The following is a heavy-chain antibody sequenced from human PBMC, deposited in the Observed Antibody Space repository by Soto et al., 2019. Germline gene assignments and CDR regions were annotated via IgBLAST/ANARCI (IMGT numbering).Heavy chain of an antibody. CDR1: GFTFGDSW. D-gene: IGHD3-16*01. J-gene: IGHJ6*02. Sequence: GGSLRLSCAASGFTFGDSWMDWARQVPGKGPEWVANINQDGSGKNYVDSVKGRFTISRDNAKNSLYLQMNSLRAEDTAVYYCASLGRHGWGQGTTVTVSS. CDR2: INQDGSGK. CDR3: ASLGRHG. V-gene: IGHV3-7*01.